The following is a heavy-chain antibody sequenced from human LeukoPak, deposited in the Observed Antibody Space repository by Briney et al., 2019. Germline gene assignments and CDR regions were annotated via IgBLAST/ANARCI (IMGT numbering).Heavy chain of an antibody. Sequence: GASVKVSFKASGYTFTSYDINWVRQATGQGLEWMGWMNPNSGNTGYAQKFQGRVTMTRNTSISTAYMELSSLRSEDTAVYYCARGGYYDSSGYGKMPLSWGQGTLVTVSS. CDR3: ARGGYYDSSGYGKMPLS. J-gene: IGHJ4*02. CDR2: MNPNSGNT. D-gene: IGHD3-22*01. CDR1: GYTFTSYD. V-gene: IGHV1-8*01.